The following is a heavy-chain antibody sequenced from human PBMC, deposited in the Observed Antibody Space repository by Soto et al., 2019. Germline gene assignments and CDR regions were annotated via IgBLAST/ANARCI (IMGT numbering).Heavy chain of an antibody. D-gene: IGHD3-22*01. CDR3: ARDKWIPDYYDSSGYYPGPYYYYYYGMDV. Sequence: SGGSLRLSCAASGFTFSSYGMHWVRQAPGKGLEWVAVIWYDGSNKYYADSVKGRFTISRDNSKNTLYLQMNSLRAEDTAVYYCARDKWIPDYYDSSGYYPGPYYYYYYGMDVWGQGTTVTVSS. J-gene: IGHJ6*02. V-gene: IGHV3-33*01. CDR2: IWYDGSNK. CDR1: GFTFSSYG.